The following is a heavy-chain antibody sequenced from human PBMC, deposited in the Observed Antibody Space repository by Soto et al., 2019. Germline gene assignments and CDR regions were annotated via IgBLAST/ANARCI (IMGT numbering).Heavy chain of an antibody. CDR2: ICADDGDT. Sequence: EVQLLESGGGLVQPGGSLRLSCAASGFTFSTYTMIWVRQAPGKGLEWVSSICADDGDTYYADAVKGRFTVSRDNSKNTLYLQLNSLTVDDTAVYYCAKGVTASCYSASAPWGQGTVVIVSS. D-gene: IGHD2-15*01. CDR3: AKGVTASCYSASAP. CDR1: GFTFSTYT. V-gene: IGHV3-23*01. J-gene: IGHJ3*01.